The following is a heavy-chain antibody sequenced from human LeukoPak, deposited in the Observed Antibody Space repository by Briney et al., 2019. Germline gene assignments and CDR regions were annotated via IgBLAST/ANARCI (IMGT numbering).Heavy chain of an antibody. Sequence: SVKVSCKASGFTFTSSAMQWVRQARGQRLEWIGWIVVGSGNTNYAQEFQERVTITRDMSTSTAYMELSSLRSEDTAVYYCAAAPVGVRGGSAFGIWGQGTMVTVSS. CDR3: AAAPVGVRGGSAFGI. J-gene: IGHJ3*02. V-gene: IGHV1-58*02. D-gene: IGHD3-10*02. CDR1: GFTFTSSA. CDR2: IVVGSGNT.